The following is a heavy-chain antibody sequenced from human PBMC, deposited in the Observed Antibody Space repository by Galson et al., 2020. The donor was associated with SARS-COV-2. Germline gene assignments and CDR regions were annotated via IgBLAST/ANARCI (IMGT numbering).Heavy chain of an antibody. Sequence: SVTLSLTCTVPEGSISSSNYYWGWVRQPPGEGLEWIGSIYYTESYYYNPSLTSRVTMSVDTSRNQFSLKLSSVTAADTAVYYCARQILTGYYSFYYVDFWGQGTLVTVSS. V-gene: IGHV4-39*01. CDR3: ARQILTGYYSFYYVDF. CDR1: EGSISSSNYY. J-gene: IGHJ4*02. CDR2: IYYTESY. D-gene: IGHD3-9*01.